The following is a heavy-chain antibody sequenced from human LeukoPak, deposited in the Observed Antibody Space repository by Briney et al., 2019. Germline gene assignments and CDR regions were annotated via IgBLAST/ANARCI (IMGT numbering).Heavy chain of an antibody. CDR3: AKDRCGGDCYNDY. J-gene: IGHJ4*02. V-gene: IGHV4-34*01. CDR2: INHSGST. Sequence: PSETLSLTCAVYGGSFSGYYWSWIRQPPGKGLEWIGEINHSGSTNYNPSLKSRVTISVDTSKNQFSLKLSSVTAADTAVYYCAKDRCGGDCYNDYWGQGTLVTVSS. CDR1: GGSFSGYY. D-gene: IGHD2-21*02.